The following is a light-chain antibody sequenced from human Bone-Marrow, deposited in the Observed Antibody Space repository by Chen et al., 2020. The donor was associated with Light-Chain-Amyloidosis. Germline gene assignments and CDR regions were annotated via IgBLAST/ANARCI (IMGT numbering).Light chain of an antibody. CDR3: SSYTVKNTLV. J-gene: IGLJ1*01. Sequence: QSALTQPASVSGSPGQSITISCPGTSTEVGGDNHVSWYQQHPDKAPKLMIYEVTSRPSCVPYVFSVSRSDHTDSLTMSVLQNEDGADYFCSSYTVKNTLVFGSGTRVTGL. CDR1: STEVGGDNH. V-gene: IGLV2-14*01. CDR2: EVT.